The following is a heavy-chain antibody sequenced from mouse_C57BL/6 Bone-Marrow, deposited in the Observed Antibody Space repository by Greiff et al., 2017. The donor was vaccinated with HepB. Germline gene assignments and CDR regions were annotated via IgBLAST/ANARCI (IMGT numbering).Heavy chain of an antibody. Sequence: QVQLQQPGAELVKPGASVKMSCKASGYTFPSYWITWVKQRPGQGLEWIGDIYPGSGSTNYNEKFKSKATLTVDTSSSTAYMQLSSLTSEDSAVYYCARMGAAQATFWFAYWGQGTLVTVSA. J-gene: IGHJ3*01. CDR2: IYPGSGST. V-gene: IGHV1-55*01. D-gene: IGHD3-2*02. CDR3: ARMGAAQATFWFAY. CDR1: GYTFPSYW.